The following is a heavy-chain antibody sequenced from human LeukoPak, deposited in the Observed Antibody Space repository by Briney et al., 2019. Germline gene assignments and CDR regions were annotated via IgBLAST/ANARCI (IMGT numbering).Heavy chain of an antibody. Sequence: HPGGSLRLSCTASGFTVRTNYMSWVRQAPGKGLEWVSVIYSSGDTYYADSVKGRFTISRDDSKNTLYLQMNSLRAEDTAVYYCARAYYDILTTDSWGQGTLVSVSS. CDR2: IYSSGDT. CDR1: GFTVRTNY. V-gene: IGHV3-66*01. J-gene: IGHJ4*02. D-gene: IGHD3-9*01. CDR3: ARAYYDILTTDS.